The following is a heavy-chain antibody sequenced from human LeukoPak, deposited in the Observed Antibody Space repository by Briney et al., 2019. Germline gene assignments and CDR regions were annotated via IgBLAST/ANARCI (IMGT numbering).Heavy chain of an antibody. CDR3: AGGRASQFWSGYYLYPWDY. CDR2: MNPNSGNT. J-gene: IGHJ4*02. D-gene: IGHD3-3*01. Sequence: ASVKVSCKASGYTFTSYDINWVRQATGQGLEWMGWMNPNSGNTGYAQKFQGRVTMTRNTSISTAYMELSSLRSEDTAVYYCAGGRASQFWSGYYLYPWDYWGQGTLVTVSS. CDR1: GYTFTSYD. V-gene: IGHV1-8*01.